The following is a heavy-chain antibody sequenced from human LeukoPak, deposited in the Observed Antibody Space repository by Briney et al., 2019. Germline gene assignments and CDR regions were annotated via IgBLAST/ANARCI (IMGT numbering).Heavy chain of an antibody. CDR1: GGSISSCY. V-gene: IGHV4-59*08. D-gene: IGHD6-19*01. CDR3: ASPPLKPIGWGIAVAGMANPIDY. Sequence: SSETLSLTCTVSGGSISSCYWSWIRQPPGKGLEWIGYIYYSGSTNYNPSLKSRVTISVDTSKNQFSLKLSSVTAADTAVYYCASPPLKPIGWGIAVAGMANPIDYWGQGTLVTVSS. CDR2: IYYSGST. J-gene: IGHJ4*02.